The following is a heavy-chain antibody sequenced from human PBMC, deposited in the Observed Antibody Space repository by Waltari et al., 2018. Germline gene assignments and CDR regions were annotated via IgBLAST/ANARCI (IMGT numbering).Heavy chain of an antibody. Sequence: QVKLVQSGAEVKKPGFSVKVSCKASGGTFSSYAISWVRQAPGQGLEWMGRNIPIFGTANYAQKFQGRVTITANKSTSTAYMELSSLRSEDTAVYYCARGRRLSIAARLLDWFDPWGQGTLVTVSS. CDR1: GGTFSSYA. CDR3: ARGRRLSIAARLLDWFDP. V-gene: IGHV1-69*13. D-gene: IGHD6-6*01. CDR2: NIPIFGTA. J-gene: IGHJ5*02.